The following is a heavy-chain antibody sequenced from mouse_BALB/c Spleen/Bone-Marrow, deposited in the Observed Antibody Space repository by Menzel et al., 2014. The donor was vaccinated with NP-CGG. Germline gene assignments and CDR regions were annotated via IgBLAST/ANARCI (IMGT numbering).Heavy chain of an antibody. Sequence: QVQLQQSGAELVKPGSSVRISCKASGYAFSSYWMNWVKQRPGQGLEWIGQIYPGDGDTNYNGTFKGKATLTADNSSSTAYIQLNRLTSKASAVYVCARVDGYCPYYAMDFWGQGTSVTVSS. V-gene: IGHV1-80*01. CDR3: ARVDGYCPYYAMDF. CDR2: IYPGDGDT. J-gene: IGHJ4*01. CDR1: GYAFSSYW. D-gene: IGHD2-3*01.